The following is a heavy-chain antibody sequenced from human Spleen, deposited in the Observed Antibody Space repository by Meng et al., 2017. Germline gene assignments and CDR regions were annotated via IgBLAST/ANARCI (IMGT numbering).Heavy chain of an antibody. CDR3: ARGPTTMAHDFDY. D-gene: IGHD4-11*01. J-gene: IGHJ4*02. Sequence: QVPLQGSGPGLGKPSQTLSLTCTVSGGSINSGDYYWSWIRQHPGKGLEWIGEINHSGSTNYNPSLESRATISVDTSQNNLSLKLSSVTAADSAVYYCARGPTTMAHDFDYWGQGTLVTVSS. CDR1: GGSINSGDYY. CDR2: INHSGST. V-gene: IGHV4-31*03.